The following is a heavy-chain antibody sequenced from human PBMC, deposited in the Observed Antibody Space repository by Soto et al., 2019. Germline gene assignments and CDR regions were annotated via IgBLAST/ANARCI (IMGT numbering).Heavy chain of an antibody. Sequence: PSETLSLTCSVSGDSISRNGYFWTWIRQHPGKGLEWIGCIYYDGRSYYTPSLKSRVIISVDTSKNQFSLNLTAVTAADTAVYYCARGTMLRGPGYYYAMDVWGQGTTVTV. CDR2: IYYDGRS. D-gene: IGHD3-10*01. CDR3: ARGTMLRGPGYYYAMDV. V-gene: IGHV4-31*03. CDR1: GDSISRNGYF. J-gene: IGHJ6*02.